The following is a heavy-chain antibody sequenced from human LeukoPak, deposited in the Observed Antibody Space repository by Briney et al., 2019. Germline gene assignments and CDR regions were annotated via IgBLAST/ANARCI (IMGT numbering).Heavy chain of an antibody. J-gene: IGHJ4*02. D-gene: IGHD6-6*01. V-gene: IGHV4-34*01. Sequence: SETLSLTCAVYGGSFSGYYWSWIRQPPGKGLEWIGEINHSGSTNYNPSLKSRVTISVDTSKNQFSLKLSSVTAADTAVYYCTRIVAARRSPVDYWGQGTLVTVSS. CDR1: GGSFSGYY. CDR2: INHSGST. CDR3: TRIVAARRSPVDY.